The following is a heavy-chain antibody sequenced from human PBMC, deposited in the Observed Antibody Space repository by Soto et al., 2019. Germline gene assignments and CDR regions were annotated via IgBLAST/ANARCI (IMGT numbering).Heavy chain of an antibody. V-gene: IGHV1-69*01. CDR2: IIPIFGTA. Sequence: QVQLVQSGAEVKKPGSSVKVSCKASGGTFSSYAISWVRQAPGQGLEWMGGIIPIFGTANYAQKFQGRVTITTDESTSTAYMELSSRSSEDTAVYYCARWYCSPTSPYYYYYGMDVWGQGTTVTVSS. J-gene: IGHJ6*02. D-gene: IGHD6-13*01. CDR1: GGTFSSYA. CDR3: ARWYCSPTSPYYYYYGMDV.